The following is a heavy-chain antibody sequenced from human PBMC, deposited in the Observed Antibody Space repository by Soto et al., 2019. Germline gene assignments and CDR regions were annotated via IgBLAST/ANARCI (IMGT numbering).Heavy chain of an antibody. CDR2: IIPIFGTA. CDR3: ARSLSPAPAYCGGDCYSFPYYFDY. J-gene: IGHJ4*02. Sequence: AVKVSCKASGGTFSSYAISWVRQAPGQGLEWMGGIIPIFGTANYAQNFQGRVTITADKSTSTAYMELSSLRSEDTAVYYCARSLSPAPAYCGGDCYSFPYYFDYWRQGTLVTVSS. D-gene: IGHD2-21*02. CDR1: GGTFSSYA. V-gene: IGHV1-69*06.